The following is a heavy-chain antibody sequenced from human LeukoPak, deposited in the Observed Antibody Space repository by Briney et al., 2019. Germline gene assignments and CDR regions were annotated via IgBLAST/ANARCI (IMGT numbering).Heavy chain of an antibody. CDR3: AKDQKAYDSSGYYNH. D-gene: IGHD3-22*01. CDR2: ISGSGGST. J-gene: IGHJ5*02. Sequence: GGSLRLSCAASGFTFSSYAMSWVRQAPGKGLEWVSAISGSGGSTYYADSVKGRFTISRDNSKNTLYLQMNSLRAEDTAVYYCAKDQKAYDSSGYYNHWGQGTLVTVSS. CDR1: GFTFSSYA. V-gene: IGHV3-23*01.